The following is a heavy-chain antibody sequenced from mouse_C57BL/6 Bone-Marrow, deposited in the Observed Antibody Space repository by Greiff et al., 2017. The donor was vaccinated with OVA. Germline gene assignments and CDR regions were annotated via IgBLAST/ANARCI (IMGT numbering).Heavy chain of an antibody. CDR3: ARNGGLRGLFDY. V-gene: IGHV2-2*01. CDR2: IWSGGST. J-gene: IGHJ2*01. D-gene: IGHD2-4*01. CDR1: GFSLTSYG. Sequence: VQLQQSGPGLVQPSQSLSITCTVSGFSLTSYGVHWVRQSPGKGLAWLGVIWSGGSTDYNAAFISRLSISKDNSKSQVFFKMNSLQADDTAIYYCARNGGLRGLFDYWGQGTTLTVSS.